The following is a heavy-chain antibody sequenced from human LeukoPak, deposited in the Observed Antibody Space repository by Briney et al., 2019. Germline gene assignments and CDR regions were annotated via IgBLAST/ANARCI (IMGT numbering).Heavy chain of an antibody. V-gene: IGHV3-23*01. Sequence: GGSLRLSCAASGFTFSSYAMSWVRQAPGKGLEWVSAISGSGGSTYYADSVKGRFTISRDNSKNTLYLQMNSLRAEDTAVYYCAKDASPERITIFGVVISKSFDYWGQGTLVTVSS. J-gene: IGHJ4*02. CDR1: GFTFSSYA. D-gene: IGHD3-3*01. CDR3: AKDASPERITIFGVVISKSFDY. CDR2: ISGSGGST.